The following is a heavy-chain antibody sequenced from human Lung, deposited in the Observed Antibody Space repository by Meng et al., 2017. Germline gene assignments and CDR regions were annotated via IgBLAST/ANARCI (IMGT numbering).Heavy chain of an antibody. D-gene: IGHD4-11*01. CDR2: INHSGST. CDR3: ARGPTTMAHDFDY. V-gene: IGHV4-34*01. CDR1: GGSFSDYY. J-gene: IGHJ4*02. Sequence: QVQLQQWRAGLLKPSETLSLSCVVPGGSFSDYYWSWIRQPPGKGLEWIGEINHSGSTNYNPSLESRATISVDTSQNNLSLKLSSVTAADSAVYYCARGPTTMAHDFDYWGQGTLVTVSS.